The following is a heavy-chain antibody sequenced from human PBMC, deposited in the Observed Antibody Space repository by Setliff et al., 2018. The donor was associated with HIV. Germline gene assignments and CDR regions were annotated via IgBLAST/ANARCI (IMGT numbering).Heavy chain of an antibody. CDR2: INPSGGST. CDR3: ARGPAGVVPDADVPYKWTSITWFDP. CDR1: GYTFTSYY. D-gene: IGHD3-16*01. Sequence: ASVKVSCKASGYTFTSYYMHWVRQAPGQGLEWMGIINPSGGSTNYARKFQGRVTMTRDTSTNTVYMELSSLRSEDTAIYYCARGPAGVVPDADVPYKWTSITWFDPWGQGTPVTVSS. V-gene: IGHV1-46*01. J-gene: IGHJ5*02.